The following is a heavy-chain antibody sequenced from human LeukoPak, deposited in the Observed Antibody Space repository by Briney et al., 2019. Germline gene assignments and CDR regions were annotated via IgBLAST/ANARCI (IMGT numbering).Heavy chain of an antibody. V-gene: IGHV4-39*07. J-gene: IGHJ4*02. D-gene: IGHD3-16*01. CDR3: ARGWEELGVDY. CDR2: IYYSGST. Sequence: PSETLSLTCTVSGGSISSSSYYWGWIRQPPGKGLEWIGSIYYSGSTYYNPSLKSRVTISVDRSKNQFSLKLSSVTAADTAVYYCARGWEELGVDYWGQGTLVTVSS. CDR1: GGSISSSSYY.